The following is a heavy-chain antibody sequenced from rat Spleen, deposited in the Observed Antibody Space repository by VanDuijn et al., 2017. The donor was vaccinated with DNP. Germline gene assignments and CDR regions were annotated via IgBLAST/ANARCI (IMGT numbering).Heavy chain of an antibody. Sequence: EVQLVESGGGLVQPGRSLKLSCAASGFTFSDYYMAWVRQAPTKGLEWVASISPSGGSTFYPDSVKGRFTISRDNAKNTLYLQMNSLRSEDTATYYCARDWDPGRGQGTLVTVSS. D-gene: IGHD1-4*01. CDR3: ARDWDPG. CDR2: ISPSGGST. V-gene: IGHV5-25*01. J-gene: IGHJ3*01. CDR1: GFTFSDYY.